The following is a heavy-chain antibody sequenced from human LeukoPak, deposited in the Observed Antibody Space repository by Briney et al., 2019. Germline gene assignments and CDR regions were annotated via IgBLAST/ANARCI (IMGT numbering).Heavy chain of an antibody. Sequence: SETLSLTCTVSGGSISSYYWSWIRQPPGKGLEWIGYIYYSGSTNYNPSLKSRVTISVDTSTNQFSLKLSSVTAADRAVYYCARDSTHQRDGYNPFDYWGQGTLVTVSS. CDR2: IYYSGST. D-gene: IGHD5-24*01. CDR1: GGSISSYY. J-gene: IGHJ4*02. V-gene: IGHV4-59*01. CDR3: ARDSTHQRDGYNPFDY.